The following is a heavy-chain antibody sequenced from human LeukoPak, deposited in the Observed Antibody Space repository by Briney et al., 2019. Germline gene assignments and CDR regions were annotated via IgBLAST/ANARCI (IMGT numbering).Heavy chain of an antibody. CDR2: ISSGTTYI. D-gene: IGHD6-19*01. J-gene: IGHJ3*02. V-gene: IGHV3-21*01. Sequence: VGSLRLSCAASGFTFSSYNMNWVRQAPGKGLEWVSSISSGTTYIYYADSVKGRFTISRDNAKNSLFLQMNSLRAEDTAVYYCARDPFSSGWYTNTFDIWGQGTMVTVSS. CDR1: GFTFSSYN. CDR3: ARDPFSSGWYTNTFDI.